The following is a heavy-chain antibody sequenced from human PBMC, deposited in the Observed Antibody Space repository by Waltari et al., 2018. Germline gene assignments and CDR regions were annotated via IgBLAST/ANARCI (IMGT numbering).Heavy chain of an antibody. CDR3: ARDPTPIVGATTYDY. CDR2: ISYDGSNK. V-gene: IGHV3-30*01. Sequence: LSCAASGFTFSSYAMHWVRQAPGKGLEWVAVISYDGSNKYYADSVKGRFTISRDNSKNTLYLQMNSLRAEDTAVYYCARDPTPIVGATTYDYWGQGTLVTVSS. CDR1: GFTFSSYA. D-gene: IGHD1-26*01. J-gene: IGHJ4*02.